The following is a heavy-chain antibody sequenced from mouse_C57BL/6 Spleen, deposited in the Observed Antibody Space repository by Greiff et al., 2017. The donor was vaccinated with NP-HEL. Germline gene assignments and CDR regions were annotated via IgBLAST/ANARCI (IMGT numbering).Heavy chain of an antibody. CDR1: GYTFTSYD. Sequence: QVQLQQSGPELVKPGASVKLSCKASGYTFTSYDINWVKQRPGQGLGWIGWIYPRDGSTKYKEKFKGQATLTVDTSSSTAYMELHSLTSEDSAVYFCARAAAAQVYGFAYWGQGTLVTVSA. J-gene: IGHJ3*01. CDR2: IYPRDGST. V-gene: IGHV1-85*01. D-gene: IGHD3-2*02. CDR3: ARAAAAQVYGFAY.